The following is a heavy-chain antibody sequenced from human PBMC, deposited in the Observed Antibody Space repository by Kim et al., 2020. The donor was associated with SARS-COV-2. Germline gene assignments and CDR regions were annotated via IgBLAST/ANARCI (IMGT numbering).Heavy chain of an antibody. J-gene: IGHJ2*01. CDR1: GYIFTGYY. D-gene: IGHD3-22*01. V-gene: IGHV1-2*06. CDR2: INPNSGGT. CDR3: AGSEVHHSDSSGRDINWYFDL. Sequence: ASVKVSCKASGYIFTGYYMHWVRQAPGQGLEWMGRINPNSGGTNYAQKFQGRVTMTRDTSISTAYMELRRLRSDDTAVYYCAGSEVHHSDSSGRDINWYFDLWGRGTLVTVSS.